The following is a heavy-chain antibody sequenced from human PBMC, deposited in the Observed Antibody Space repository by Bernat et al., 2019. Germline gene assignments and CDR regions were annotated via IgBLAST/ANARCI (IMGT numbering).Heavy chain of an antibody. CDR3: ARLYSQNWSEYYFDY. V-gene: IGHV4-4*07. CDR2: IYASGST. D-gene: IGHD1-1*01. J-gene: IGHJ4*02. CDR1: GDSINYYY. Sequence: QVQLQESGPGLLKPSETLSLTCTVSGDSINYYYWSWIRQPAGKGLEWIGRIYASGSTNYNTSLKSRVTMSIDTYTNQFSLNIWSVTAADTAVYYCARLYSQNWSEYYFDYWGQGILVTVSP.